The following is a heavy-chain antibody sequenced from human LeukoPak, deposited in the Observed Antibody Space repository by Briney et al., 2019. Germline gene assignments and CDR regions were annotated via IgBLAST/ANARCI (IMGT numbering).Heavy chain of an antibody. Sequence: GGSLRLSCAASGFTFSSYAMSWVRQAPGKGLEWVSAISGSGGSTYYADSVKGWFTISRDNSKNTLYLQMNSLRAEDTAVYYCAKLIVGATTHFDYWGQGTLVTVSS. CDR2: ISGSGGST. CDR3: AKLIVGATTHFDY. CDR1: GFTFSSYA. D-gene: IGHD1-26*01. J-gene: IGHJ4*02. V-gene: IGHV3-23*01.